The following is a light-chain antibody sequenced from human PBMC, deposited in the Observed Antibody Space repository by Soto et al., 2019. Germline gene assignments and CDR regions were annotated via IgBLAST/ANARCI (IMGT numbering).Light chain of an antibody. V-gene: IGKV1-33*01. J-gene: IGKJ5*01. Sequence: DIQMTQSPSSLSASVGDRVTITCRASQGISIYLNWFQQKPGKAPKLLIYDASNLQTGVPSRLSGSGSGTDFTLIIRRLQPEDVATYYCQQHDNFPTFGQGTRLEIK. CDR3: QQHDNFPT. CDR1: QGISIY. CDR2: DAS.